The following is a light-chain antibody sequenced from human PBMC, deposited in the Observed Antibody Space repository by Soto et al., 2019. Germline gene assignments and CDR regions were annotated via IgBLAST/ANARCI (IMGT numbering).Light chain of an antibody. CDR1: QSVSNNY. J-gene: IGKJ1*01. CDR3: QQYGSSGT. CDR2: GAS. V-gene: IGKV3-20*01. Sequence: EIVLTQSPGTLSLSPGERATLSSRASQSVSNNYLAWYQPEQGQGLRLLIYGASNRAIGIPDRFSGSGSETAFTITISRLEHEDFAVYYCQQYGSSGTFGQGTKVDIK.